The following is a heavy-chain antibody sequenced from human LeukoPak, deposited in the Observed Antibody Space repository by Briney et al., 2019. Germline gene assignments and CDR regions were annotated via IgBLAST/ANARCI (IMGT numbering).Heavy chain of an antibody. CDR3: ARESVYSSGWENAFDI. CDR1: GGTFSSYA. Sequence: VKVSCKASGGTFSSYAISWVRQAPGQGLEWMGGIIPIFGTANYAQKFQGRVTITTDESTSTAYMELSSLRSEDTAVYYCARESVYSSGWENAFDIWGQGTMVTVSS. J-gene: IGHJ3*02. CDR2: IIPIFGTA. D-gene: IGHD6-19*01. V-gene: IGHV1-69*05.